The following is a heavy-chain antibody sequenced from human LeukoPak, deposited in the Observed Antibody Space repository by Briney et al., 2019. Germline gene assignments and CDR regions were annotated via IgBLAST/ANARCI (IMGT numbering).Heavy chain of an antibody. CDR1: GGSISSGGYY. CDR3: SKRDCSRTSCFYWYFDL. V-gene: IGHV4-31*03. J-gene: IGHJ2*01. CDR2: IYYSGST. D-gene: IGHD2-2*01. Sequence: SETLSLTCTVSGGSISSGGYYWSWIRQHPGKGLEWIGYIYYSGSTYYNPSLKSRVTISVDTSQNQFSLKLSSVTAADTAVYYCSKRDCSRTSCFYWYFDLWGRGTLLTVSS.